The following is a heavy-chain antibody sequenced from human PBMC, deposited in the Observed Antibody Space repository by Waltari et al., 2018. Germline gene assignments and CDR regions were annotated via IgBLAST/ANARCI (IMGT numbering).Heavy chain of an antibody. CDR1: GFTVSSNY. V-gene: IGHV3-53*01. Sequence: EVQLVESGGGLIQPGGSLRLSCAASGFTVSSNYITWVSQAPGKGLEWVSVIYSGGSTYYADSVKGRFTISRDNSKNTLYLQMNSLRAEDTAVYYCARDSRITGKDGYWGQGTLVTVSS. J-gene: IGHJ4*02. CDR2: IYSGGST. CDR3: ARDSRITGKDGY. D-gene: IGHD1-20*01.